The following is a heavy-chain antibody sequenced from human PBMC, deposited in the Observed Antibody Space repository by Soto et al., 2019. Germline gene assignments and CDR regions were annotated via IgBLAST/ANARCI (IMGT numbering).Heavy chain of an antibody. CDR3: ARAAYSGYDFYAFDI. Sequence: SETLSLTCTVSGGSIISYYWSWIRQPTGKGLEWIGYIYYSGSTNYNPSLKSRVTISLDTSKNQFSLKLSSVTAADTAVYYCARAAYSGYDFYAFDIWGQGTMVTVSS. J-gene: IGHJ3*02. CDR2: IYYSGST. V-gene: IGHV4-59*01. D-gene: IGHD5-12*01. CDR1: GGSIISYY.